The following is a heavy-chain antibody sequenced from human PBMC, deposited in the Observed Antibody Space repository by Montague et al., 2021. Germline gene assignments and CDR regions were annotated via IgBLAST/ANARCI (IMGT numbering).Heavy chain of an antibody. CDR1: RSLINSDYY. CDR3: ARERNRFYFMGI. J-gene: IGHJ6*03. V-gene: IGHV4-38-2*02. D-gene: IGHD1-14*01. Sequence: SETLSLTCTVSRSLINSDYYWGWIRQPPGKGLEWMGSVSHGGRTYYNPSLKSRVTISVDTSNNNFSLKLSSVTAADTAMYYCARERNRFYFMGIWGKGTTITVSS. CDR2: VSHGGRT.